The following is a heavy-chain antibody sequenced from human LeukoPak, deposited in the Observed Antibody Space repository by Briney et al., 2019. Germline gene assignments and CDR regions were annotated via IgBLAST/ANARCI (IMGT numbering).Heavy chain of an antibody. J-gene: IGHJ4*02. V-gene: IGHV4-61*02. CDR3: ARGRFWSGYYIGDHFDY. D-gene: IGHD3-3*01. CDR1: GGSISSGSYY. Sequence: SETLSLTCTVSGGSISSGSYYWSWIRQPAGKGLEWIGRIYTSGSTNYNPSLKSRVTISVDTSKNQFSLKLSSVTAADTAVYYCARGRFWSGYYIGDHFDYWGQGTLVTVSS. CDR2: IYTSGST.